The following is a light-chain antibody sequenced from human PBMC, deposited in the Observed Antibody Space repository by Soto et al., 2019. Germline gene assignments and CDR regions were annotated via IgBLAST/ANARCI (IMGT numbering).Light chain of an antibody. CDR3: LQYSSHSWT. Sequence: DIPMTQSPSTLSPSVGDRVTITCRASRSISDWLAWYQQKPGKAPELLIFDASSLKSGVPSRFSGSGSGTEFTLTISRLQPDDAATYYCLQYSSHSWTLGQGTKVEIK. J-gene: IGKJ1*01. CDR1: RSISDW. CDR2: DAS. V-gene: IGKV1-5*01.